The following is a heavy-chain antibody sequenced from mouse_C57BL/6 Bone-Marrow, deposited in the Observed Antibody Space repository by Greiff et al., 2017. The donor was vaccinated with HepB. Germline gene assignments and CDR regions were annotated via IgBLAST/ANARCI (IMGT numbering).Heavy chain of an antibody. D-gene: IGHD4-1*01. Sequence: QVQLQQSGAELVRPGTSVKVSCKASGYAFTNYLIEWVKQRPGQGLEWIGVINPGSGGTNYNEKLKGKATLTADKSSSTAYMQLSSLTSEDSAVYFCARNWERGYAMDYWGQGTSVTVSS. CDR1: GYAFTNYL. CDR2: INPGSGGT. CDR3: ARNWERGYAMDY. J-gene: IGHJ4*01. V-gene: IGHV1-54*01.